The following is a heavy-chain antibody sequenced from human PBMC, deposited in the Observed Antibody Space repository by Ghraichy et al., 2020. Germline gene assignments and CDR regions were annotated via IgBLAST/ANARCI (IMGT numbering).Heavy chain of an antibody. D-gene: IGHD6-13*01. CDR3: ARLSAAAYDP. V-gene: IGHV4-59*08. J-gene: IGHJ5*02. CDR2: ISYSGGT. Sequence: SETLSLTCTVSGISISSYYWSWIRQPPGKGLEWIAYISYSGGTYYNPSLKSRVTISIDTSKNQFSLKWTSLTAADTAVYYCARLSAAAYDPWGQGTLVTVSS. CDR1: GISISSYY.